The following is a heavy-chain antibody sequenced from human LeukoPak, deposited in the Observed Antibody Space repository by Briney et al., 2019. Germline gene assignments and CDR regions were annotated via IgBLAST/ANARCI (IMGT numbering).Heavy chain of an antibody. V-gene: IGHV1-69*13. CDR3: AKDRYSYAFEYSDS. J-gene: IGHJ4*02. D-gene: IGHD5-18*01. CDR2: IIPIFGTA. CDR1: GGTFSSYA. Sequence: SVKVSCKASGGTFSSYAINWVRQAPGQGLEWMGGIIPIFGTANSAQKFQGRVTITADESTSTAYMELSSLRSEDTAVYYCAKDRYSYAFEYSDSWGQGTLVTVSS.